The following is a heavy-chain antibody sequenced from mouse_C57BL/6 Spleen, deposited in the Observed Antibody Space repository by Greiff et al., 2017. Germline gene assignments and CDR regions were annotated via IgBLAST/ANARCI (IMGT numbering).Heavy chain of an antibody. V-gene: IGHV1-15*01. CDR2: IDPETGGT. D-gene: IGHD2-4*01. Sequence: VQLQESGAELVRPGASVTLSCKASGYTFTDYEMHWVKQTPVHGLEWIGAIDPETGGTAYNQKFKGKAILTADKSSSTAYMELRRLTSEDAAVYYCTRGRTMITAGAMDYWGQGTSVTVSS. J-gene: IGHJ4*01. CDR3: TRGRTMITAGAMDY. CDR1: GYTFTDYE.